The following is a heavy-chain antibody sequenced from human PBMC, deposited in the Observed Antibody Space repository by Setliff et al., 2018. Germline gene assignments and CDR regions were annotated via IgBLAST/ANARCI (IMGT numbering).Heavy chain of an antibody. CDR1: GGSFSGYY. Sequence: SETLSLTCAVYGGSFSGYYWSWIRQPPGKGLEWIGEINHSGSTNYNPSLKSRVTISVDTSKNQFSLKLSSVTAADTAVYYCARVGEAYCGGDCPKTPAIYYFDHWGQGTLVTVSS. CDR3: ARVGEAYCGGDCPKTPAIYYFDH. J-gene: IGHJ4*02. V-gene: IGHV4-34*01. D-gene: IGHD2-21*02. CDR2: INHSGST.